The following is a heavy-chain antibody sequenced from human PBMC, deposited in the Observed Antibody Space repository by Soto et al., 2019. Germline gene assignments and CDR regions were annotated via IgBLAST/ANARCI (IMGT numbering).Heavy chain of an antibody. Sequence: SETLSLTCAVSGYSISSSNWWGWIRQPPGKGLEWIGYIYYSGSTYYNPSLKSRVTMSVDTSKNQFSLKLSSVTAADTAVYYWARLRFEYCSGGSCDRYYFDYWGQGTLVTVSS. CDR2: IYYSGST. D-gene: IGHD2-15*01. CDR3: ARLRFEYCSGGSCDRYYFDY. J-gene: IGHJ4*02. CDR1: GYSISSSNW. V-gene: IGHV4-28*01.